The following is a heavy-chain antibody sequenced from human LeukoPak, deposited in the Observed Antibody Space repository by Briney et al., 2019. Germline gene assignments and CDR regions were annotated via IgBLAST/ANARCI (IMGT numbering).Heavy chain of an antibody. D-gene: IGHD6-19*01. CDR2: ISSSGSTI. Sequence: GGSLRLSCAASGFTFSSYEMNWVRQAPGKGLEWVSYISSSGSTIYYADSVKGRFTISRDNAKNSLYLQMNSLRAEDTAVYYCAREAVADAYNWFDPWGQGTLVTVSS. V-gene: IGHV3-48*03. CDR3: AREAVADAYNWFDP. CDR1: GFTFSSYE. J-gene: IGHJ5*02.